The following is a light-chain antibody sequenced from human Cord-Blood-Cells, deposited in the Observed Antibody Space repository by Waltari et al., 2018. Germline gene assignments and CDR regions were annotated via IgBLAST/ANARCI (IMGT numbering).Light chain of an antibody. Sequence: QSALTQPASVSGSPGQSITISCTGTSSDVGCYNLFSWYQQHPGKAPKLMSYEGSKRPSGVSNRFSGSKSGNTASLTISGLQAEDEADYYCCSYAGSSTLVFGGGTKLTVL. CDR3: CSYAGSSTLV. V-gene: IGLV2-23*01. CDR2: EGS. J-gene: IGLJ2*01. CDR1: SSDVGCYNL.